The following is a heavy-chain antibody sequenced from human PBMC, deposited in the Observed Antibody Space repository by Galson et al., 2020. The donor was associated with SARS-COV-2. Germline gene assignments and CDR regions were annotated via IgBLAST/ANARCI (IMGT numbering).Heavy chain of an antibody. J-gene: IGHJ4*02. CDR3: ARHTPRFLEWSPGHIGD. V-gene: IGHV4-59*08. CDR1: GGSISNDY. D-gene: IGHD3-3*01. CDR2: IYYSGNT. Sequence: SETLSLTCTVSGGSISNDYWSWIRQPPGKGLEWIGYIYYSGNTNYHPSLKSRVTISVDTSKNQFSLRLSSVTAADTAVYYCARHTPRFLEWSPGHIGDWGPGTLVIVSS.